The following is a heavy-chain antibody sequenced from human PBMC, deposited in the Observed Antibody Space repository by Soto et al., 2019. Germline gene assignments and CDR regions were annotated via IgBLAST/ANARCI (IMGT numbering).Heavy chain of an antibody. CDR3: ARDSIEQWLVNAGYYGMDV. Sequence: GGSLRLSCAASGFTFSSYGMHWVRQAPGKGLEWVAVIWYDGSNKYYADSVKGRFTISRDNSKNTLYLQMNSLRAEDTAVYYCARDSIEQWLVNAGYYGMDVWGQGTTVTVSS. CDR1: GFTFSSYG. CDR2: IWYDGSNK. V-gene: IGHV3-33*01. D-gene: IGHD6-19*01. J-gene: IGHJ6*02.